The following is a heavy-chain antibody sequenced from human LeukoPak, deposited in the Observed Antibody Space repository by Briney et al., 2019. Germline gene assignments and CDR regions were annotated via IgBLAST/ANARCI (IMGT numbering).Heavy chain of an antibody. CDR3: ARGADSSGYYSIFYFDY. V-gene: IGHV4-59*01. Sequence: PSETLSLTCTVSGGSISSFYWSWIRQSPGKGLEWIGYIYYSGSTNYNPSLKSRVTISVDTSKNQFSLKLSSVTAADTAVYYCARGADSSGYYSIFYFDYWGQGTLATVSS. D-gene: IGHD3-22*01. CDR2: IYYSGST. J-gene: IGHJ4*02. CDR1: GGSISSFY.